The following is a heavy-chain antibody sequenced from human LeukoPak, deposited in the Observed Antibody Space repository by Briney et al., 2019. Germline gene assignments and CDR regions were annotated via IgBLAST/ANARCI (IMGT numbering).Heavy chain of an antibody. V-gene: IGHV4-4*07. CDR2: IYTSGAT. J-gene: IGHJ4*02. D-gene: IGHD3-3*01. Sequence: PSETLSLTCTVTSGSISGHYWSWIRQPAGKEMQWIGRIYTSGATNYNPSLKSRVTMSIDTSKKEFTLKLTSVTAADTAVYYCARDQYFDFFDYWGQGTLVTVSS. CDR1: SGSISGHY. CDR3: ARDQYFDFFDY.